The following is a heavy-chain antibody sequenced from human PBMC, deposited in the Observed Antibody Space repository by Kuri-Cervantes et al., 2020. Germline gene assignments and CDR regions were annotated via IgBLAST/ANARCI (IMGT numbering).Heavy chain of an antibody. D-gene: IGHD2-2*01. V-gene: IGHV4-34*01. J-gene: IGHJ4*02. CDR2: INHSGST. CDR3: ARATYYQLLMNETFDY. CDR1: GGSISTFY. Sequence: SETLSLTCTVSGGSISTFYWSWIRQPPGKILEWIGEINHSGSTNYNPSLKSRVTISADTSKNQFSLKLSSVTAADTAVYYCARATYYQLLMNETFDYWGQGTLVTVSS.